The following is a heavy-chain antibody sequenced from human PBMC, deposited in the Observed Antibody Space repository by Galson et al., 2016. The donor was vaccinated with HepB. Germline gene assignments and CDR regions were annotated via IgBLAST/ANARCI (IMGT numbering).Heavy chain of an antibody. CDR3: ATGIVVAGKYYYYYMDV. Sequence: SETLSLTCIVSGGSISSDYYWGWIRQPPGRGLEWIGSIYSSEGTYYNPYLKGRGTISVDPSKHQFSLRLNSVTAADTGVYYCATGIVVAGKYYYYYMDVWGKGTTVTVSS. V-gene: IGHV4-39*01. CDR1: GGSISSDYY. D-gene: IGHD6-19*01. CDR2: IYSSEGT. J-gene: IGHJ6*03.